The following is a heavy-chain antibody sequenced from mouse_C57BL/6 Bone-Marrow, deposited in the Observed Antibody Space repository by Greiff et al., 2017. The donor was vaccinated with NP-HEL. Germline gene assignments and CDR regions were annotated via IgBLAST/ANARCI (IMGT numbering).Heavy chain of an antibody. V-gene: IGHV8-8*01. Sequence: QVTLKESGPGILQPSQTLSLTCSFSGFSLSTFGMGVGWIRQPSGKGLEWLAHIWWDDDKYYNPALKSLLPNSKDTSKNQVFLKIANVDTADTATYYCARTLNWPWFAYWGQGTLVTVSA. D-gene: IGHD4-1*01. CDR3: ARTLNWPWFAY. CDR1: GFSLSTFGMG. CDR2: IWWDDDK. J-gene: IGHJ3*01.